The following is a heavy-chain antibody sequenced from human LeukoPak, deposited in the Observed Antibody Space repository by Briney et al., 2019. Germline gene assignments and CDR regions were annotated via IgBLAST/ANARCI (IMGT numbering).Heavy chain of an antibody. Sequence: PGGSLRLSCAASGFTFSSYWMHWVRQGPGKGLEWIGYIYYSGSTNYNPSLKSRVTISVDTSKNQFSLKLSSVTAADTAVYYCARAGYSSGWYRYWGQGTLVTVSS. J-gene: IGHJ4*02. V-gene: IGHV4-59*08. CDR2: IYYSGST. CDR1: GFTFSSYW. D-gene: IGHD6-19*01. CDR3: ARAGYSSGWYRY.